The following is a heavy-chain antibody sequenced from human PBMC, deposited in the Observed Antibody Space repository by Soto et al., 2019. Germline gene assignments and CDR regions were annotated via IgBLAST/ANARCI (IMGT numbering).Heavy chain of an antibody. V-gene: IGHV6-1*01. CDR2: TYYRSKWYN. D-gene: IGHD6-19*01. J-gene: IGHJ6*02. CDR3: ARDHRSGWFESDYYYGMDV. Sequence: QTLSLTCAISGDSVSSNSAAWNWIRQSPSRGLEWLGRTYYRSKWYNDYAVSVKSRITINPDTSKNQFSLQLNSVTPEDTAVYYCARDHRSGWFESDYYYGMDVWGQGTMVTVSS. CDR1: GDSVSSNSAA.